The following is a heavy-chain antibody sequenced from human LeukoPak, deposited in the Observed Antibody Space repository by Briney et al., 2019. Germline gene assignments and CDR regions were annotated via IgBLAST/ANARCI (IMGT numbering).Heavy chain of an antibody. CDR1: GFPFSNYA. CDR2: ISGDAGTT. CDR3: AKGYCGGDCPFDY. V-gene: IGHV3-23*01. D-gene: IGHD2-21*01. J-gene: IGHJ4*02. Sequence: PGRSLRLSCVASGFPFSNYALSWVRQAPGKGLECVSVISGDAGTTYYADSVKGRFTISRDNSKNTLYLQMNSLRAEDTAVYYCAKGYCGGDCPFDYWGQGTLVTVSS.